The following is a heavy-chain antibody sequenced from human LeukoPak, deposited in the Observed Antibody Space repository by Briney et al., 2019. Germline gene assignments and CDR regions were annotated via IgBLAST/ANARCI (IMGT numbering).Heavy chain of an antibody. Sequence: SETLSLTCAVYGGSFSGYYWSWIRQPPGKGLEWIEEINHSGSTNYNPSLKSRVTISVDTSKNQFSLKLSSVTAADTAVYYCARGQFTRRYCSSTSCSGYYYGMDVWGQGTTVTVSS. CDR2: INHSGST. V-gene: IGHV4-34*01. CDR1: GGSFSGYY. CDR3: ARGQFTRRYCSSTSCSGYYYGMDV. J-gene: IGHJ6*02. D-gene: IGHD2-2*01.